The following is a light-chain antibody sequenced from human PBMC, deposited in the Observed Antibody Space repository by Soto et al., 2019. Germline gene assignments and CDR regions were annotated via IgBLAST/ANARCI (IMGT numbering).Light chain of an antibody. CDR3: QQSYSTQLT. V-gene: IGKV1-39*01. CDR1: QSISSY. Sequence: DIQMTQSPSSLSASVGDRVTITCRASQSISSYLNWYQQKPGKAPKLLIYAASSLESGVPSRFSGRRSGTDFTLTISSLQPEDFATYYCQQSYSTQLTFGGGTKVEIK. J-gene: IGKJ4*01. CDR2: AAS.